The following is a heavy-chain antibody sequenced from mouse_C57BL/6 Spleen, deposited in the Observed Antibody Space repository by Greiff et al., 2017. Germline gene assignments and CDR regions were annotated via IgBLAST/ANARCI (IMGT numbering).Heavy chain of an antibody. J-gene: IGHJ4*01. Sequence: EVKLMESGGGLVQPGGSLKLSCAASGFTFSDYYMYWVRQTPEKRLEWVAYISNGGGSTYYPDTVKGRFTISRDNAKNTLYLQMSRLKSEDTAMYYCARGTILRPPSAMDYWGQGTSVTVSS. D-gene: IGHD1-2*01. CDR1: GFTFSDYY. CDR2: ISNGGGST. V-gene: IGHV5-12*01. CDR3: ARGTILRPPSAMDY.